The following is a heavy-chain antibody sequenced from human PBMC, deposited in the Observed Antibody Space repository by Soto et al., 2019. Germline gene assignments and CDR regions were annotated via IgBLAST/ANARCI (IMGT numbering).Heavy chain of an antibody. Sequence: SVKVSCKASGGTFSSYTISWVRQAPGQGIEWMGRIIPILGIANYAQKFQGRVTITADKSTSTAYMELSSLRSEDTAVYYCATSFLDCSGASCPELYYYYYYMDVWGKGTTVTVSS. V-gene: IGHV1-69*02. CDR1: GGTFSSYT. CDR3: ATSFLDCSGASCPELYYYYYYMDV. CDR2: IIPILGIA. D-gene: IGHD2-15*01. J-gene: IGHJ6*03.